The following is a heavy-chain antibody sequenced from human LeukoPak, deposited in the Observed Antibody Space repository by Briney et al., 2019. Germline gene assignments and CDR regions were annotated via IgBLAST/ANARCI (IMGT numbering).Heavy chain of an antibody. CDR3: ARLILWETSNAFDI. D-gene: IGHD1-26*01. CDR2: IKPDESRI. Sequence: QPGGSLRLSCTNSGPTFNRDWMGWLRQAPSKGLEWLAHIKPDESRIFYADSVKGRFALSRDNAKNSVYLQMNSLRAEDTAVYFCARLILWETSNAFDIWGQGTMVTVSS. CDR1: GPTFNRDW. V-gene: IGHV3-7*03. J-gene: IGHJ3*02.